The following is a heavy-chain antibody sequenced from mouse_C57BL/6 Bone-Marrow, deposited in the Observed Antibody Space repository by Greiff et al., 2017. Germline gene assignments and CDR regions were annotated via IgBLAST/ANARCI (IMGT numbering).Heavy chain of an antibody. J-gene: IGHJ2*01. Sequence: SGAELVKPGASVKLSCKASGYIFTEYTIHWVKQRSGQGVEWIGWFYPGSGSIKYNERFKDKATLTADKSSNTVYMELSRLTSEDSAVYFCARHERYYDYEGYFDYWGQGTTLTVSS. CDR3: ARHERYYDYEGYFDY. V-gene: IGHV1-62-2*01. CDR1: GYIFTEYT. CDR2: FYPGSGSI. D-gene: IGHD2-4*01.